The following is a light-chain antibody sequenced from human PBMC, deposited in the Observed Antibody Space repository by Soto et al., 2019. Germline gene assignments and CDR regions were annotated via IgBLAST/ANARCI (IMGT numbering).Light chain of an antibody. CDR1: SSDIGGYNY. Sequence: QSALTQPASVSGSPGQSITISCTGTSSDIGGYNYVSWYQRHPGRAPKLIIYNVNDRPPWISDRFSGSKSDNAASLTISGLQTEDEADYICSSYTSAGPQVLFGGGTKVTVL. CDR3: SSYTSAGPQVL. V-gene: IGLV2-14*03. CDR2: NVN. J-gene: IGLJ2*01.